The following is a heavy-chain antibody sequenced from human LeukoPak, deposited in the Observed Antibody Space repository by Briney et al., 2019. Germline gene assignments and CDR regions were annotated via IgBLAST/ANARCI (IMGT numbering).Heavy chain of an antibody. V-gene: IGHV3-23*01. CDR2: ISGSGGST. CDR1: GFTFGSYA. Sequence: GGSLRLSCAASGFTFGSYAMSWVRQAPGKGLEWVSAISGSGGSTYYADSVKGRFTISRDNSKNTLYLQMNSLRAEDTAVYYCAKDLWFGELSSFEDVWGQGTTVTVSS. J-gene: IGHJ6*02. CDR3: AKDLWFGELSSFEDV. D-gene: IGHD3-10*01.